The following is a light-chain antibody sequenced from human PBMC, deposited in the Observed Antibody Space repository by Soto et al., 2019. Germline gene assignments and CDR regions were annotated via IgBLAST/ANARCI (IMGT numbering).Light chain of an antibody. CDR1: SSNIGAGYD. V-gene: IGLV1-40*01. CDR2: GNT. Sequence: QSALTQPPSVSGAPGQTVTISCTGNSSNIGAGYDIHWYQQLPGIAPKLIIYGNTKRPSGVPARFSSSRSGPSASLAITGLQAEDEADYYCQSYDSSLTASVFGGGTKVTVL. CDR3: QSYDSSLTASV. J-gene: IGLJ3*02.